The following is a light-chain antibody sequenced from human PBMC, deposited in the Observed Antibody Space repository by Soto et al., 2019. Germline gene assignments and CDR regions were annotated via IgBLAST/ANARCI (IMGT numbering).Light chain of an antibody. CDR3: QQYNHWPLM. CDR1: QSVSSN. CDR2: GTS. Sequence: EIVLTQSPGTLSLSPGERATLSCRASQSVSSNFLAWYQQKPGQAPRLLIYGTSNRATGIPARFSGSGSGTEFTLTISSLQSEDFAVYYCQQYNHWPLMFGQGTKVDIK. V-gene: IGKV3D-15*01. J-gene: IGKJ1*01.